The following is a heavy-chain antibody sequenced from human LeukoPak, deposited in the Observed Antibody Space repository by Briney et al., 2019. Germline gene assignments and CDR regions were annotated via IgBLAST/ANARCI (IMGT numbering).Heavy chain of an antibody. D-gene: IGHD3-10*01. V-gene: IGHV3-30*02. CDR2: IRYDGSNK. J-gene: IGHJ4*02. CDR3: AKDSAAPISITMVRGRWYFDY. Sequence: GGSLRLSCATSGFIFSHHGMHWVRQAPGKGLEWVAFIRYDGSNKYYADSVKGRFTISRDNSKNTVYLQMNSLRAEDTAVYYCAKDSAAPISITMVRGRWYFDYWGQGTLVTVSS. CDR1: GFIFSHHG.